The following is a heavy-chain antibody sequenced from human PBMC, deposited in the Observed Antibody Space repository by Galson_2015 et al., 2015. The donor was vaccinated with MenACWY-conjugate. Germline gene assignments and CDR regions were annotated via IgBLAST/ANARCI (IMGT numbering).Heavy chain of an antibody. CDR1: GFTFSSYW. V-gene: IGHV3-74*01. CDR3: ARLGGNYRTTSHFDY. CDR2: VNSDGSGT. J-gene: IGHJ4*02. Sequence: SLRLSCAASGFTFSSYWMHWVRQAPGKRLVWVSRVNSDGSGTGYADSVKGRITISRDNAKNTLYLQMNSLRAEDTAVYYCARLGGNYRTTSHFDYWGQGTLVTVSS. D-gene: IGHD1-26*01.